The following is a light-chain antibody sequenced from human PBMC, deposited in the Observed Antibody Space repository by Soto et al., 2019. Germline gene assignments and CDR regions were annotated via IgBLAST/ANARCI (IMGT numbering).Light chain of an antibody. J-gene: IGKJ5*01. CDR1: QSISSY. CDR2: AAS. CDR3: QQSYSTPFVT. V-gene: IGKV1-39*01. Sequence: DLQSTQSPTSLSVCVRYRVTITCPASQSISSYLNWYQQKPGKAPKLLIYAASSLQSGVPSRFSGSRSGTDFTLTISSLQPEDFATYYCQQSYSTPFVTFGQGTRLEI.